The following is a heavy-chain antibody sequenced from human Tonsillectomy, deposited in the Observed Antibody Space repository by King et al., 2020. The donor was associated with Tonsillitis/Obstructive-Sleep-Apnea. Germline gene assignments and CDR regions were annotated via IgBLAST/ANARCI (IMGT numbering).Heavy chain of an antibody. CDR2: IWFDGSNE. Sequence: VQLVESGGGVVQPGRSLRLSCAASGFVFSSHGMHWVRQAPGKGLEWVAIIWFDGSNEYYADSVKGRFTISRDNSKNTLYLQMNSLRAEDTAVYYCARYVSGGDYYYYGIYVWGPGTTVTVSS. D-gene: IGHD3-16*01. V-gene: IGHV3-33*01. CDR1: GFVFSSHG. J-gene: IGHJ6*02. CDR3: ARYVSGGDYYYYGIYV.